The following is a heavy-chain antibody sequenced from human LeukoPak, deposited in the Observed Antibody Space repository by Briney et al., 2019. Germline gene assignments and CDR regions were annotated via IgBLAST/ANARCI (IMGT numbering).Heavy chain of an antibody. J-gene: IGHJ4*02. V-gene: IGHV3-66*01. CDR2: IYSGGST. CDR1: GITVSSDY. Sequence: GGSLRLSCAASGITVSSDYMTWVRQAPGKGLEWVSVIYSGGSTYYADSVKGRFTVSRDNSKNTLYLQMNSLRGEDTAVYYCARDDSGYGGFDYWGQGTLVTVSS. D-gene: IGHD5-12*01. CDR3: ARDDSGYGGFDY.